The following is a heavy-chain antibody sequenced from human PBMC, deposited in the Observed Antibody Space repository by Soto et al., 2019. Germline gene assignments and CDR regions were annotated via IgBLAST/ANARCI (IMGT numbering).Heavy chain of an antibody. J-gene: IGHJ4*02. D-gene: IGHD3-22*01. V-gene: IGHV4-4*07. CDR1: GGSISGYY. CDR2: MYISGST. Sequence: PSETLSLTCTVSGGSISGYYCSWIRQPAGKGLEWIGRMYISGSTNYNPSLKSRVTMSADTSKNQFSLKLSSVTAADTAVYYCAREGFVDNYDSSAYDYWGQGTLVTVS. CDR3: AREGFVDNYDSSAYDY.